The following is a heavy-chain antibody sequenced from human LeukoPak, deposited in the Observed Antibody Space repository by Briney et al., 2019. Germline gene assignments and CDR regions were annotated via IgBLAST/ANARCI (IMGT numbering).Heavy chain of an antibody. J-gene: IGHJ6*02. CDR3: ARGDSGGDRRYYYYYGMDV. CDR1: GGSFSGYY. D-gene: IGHD2-21*01. Sequence: SETLSLTCAVYGGSFSGYYWSWIRQPPGKGLEWLGEINHSGSTNYNPSLKSRVTISVDTSKNQFSLKLSSVTAADTAVYYCARGDSGGDRRYYYYYGMDVWGQGTTVTVSS. V-gene: IGHV4-34*01. CDR2: INHSGST.